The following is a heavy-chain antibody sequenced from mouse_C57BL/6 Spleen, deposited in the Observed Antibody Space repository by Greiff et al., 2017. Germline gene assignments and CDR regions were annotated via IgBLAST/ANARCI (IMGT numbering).Heavy chain of an antibody. Sequence: QVQLKQPGAELVMPGASVKLSCKASGYTFTSYWMHWVKQRPGQGLEWIGEIDPSDSYTNYNQKFKGKSTLTVDKSSSTAYMQLSSLTSEDSAVYYCARTYYYGSSPWFAYWGQGTLVTVSA. V-gene: IGHV1-69*01. CDR3: ARTYYYGSSPWFAY. CDR2: IDPSDSYT. J-gene: IGHJ3*01. D-gene: IGHD1-1*01. CDR1: GYTFTSYW.